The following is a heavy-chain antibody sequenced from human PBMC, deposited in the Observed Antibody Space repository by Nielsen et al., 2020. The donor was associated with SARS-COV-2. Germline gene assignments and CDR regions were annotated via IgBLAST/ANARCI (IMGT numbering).Heavy chain of an antibody. CDR1: GGSISSGGYY. J-gene: IGHJ3*02. CDR3: ARERGGDYGEAFDI. V-gene: IGHV4-31*03. CDR2: IYYSGST. Sequence: SETLSLTCTVSGGSISSGGYYWSWIRQHPGKGLEWIGYIYYSGSTYYNPSLKSRVTISVDTSKTQFSLRLSSVTAADTAVYYCARERGGDYGEAFDIWGQGTMVTVSS. D-gene: IGHD4-17*01.